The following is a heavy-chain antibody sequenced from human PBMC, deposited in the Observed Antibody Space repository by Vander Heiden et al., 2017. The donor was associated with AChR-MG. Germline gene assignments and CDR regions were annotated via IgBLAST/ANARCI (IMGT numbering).Heavy chain of an antibody. CDR2: IIPIFGTA. CDR3: ARVQYQLLYEYYYYGMDV. CDR1: GGTFSSYA. V-gene: IGHV1-69*01. D-gene: IGHD2-2*02. Sequence: QVQLVQSGAEVKKPGSSVKVSCKVSGGTFSSYAISGVRQARGQGLGWMGGIIPIFGTANYAQKFQGRVTITADESTSTAYMELSSLRSEDTAVYYCARVQYQLLYEYYYYGMDVWGQGTTVTVSS. J-gene: IGHJ6*02.